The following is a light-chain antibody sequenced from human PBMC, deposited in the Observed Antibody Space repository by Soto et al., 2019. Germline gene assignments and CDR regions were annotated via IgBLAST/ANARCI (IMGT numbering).Light chain of an antibody. CDR3: SSYTSSSTANYV. V-gene: IGLV2-14*01. Sequence: QSVLTQPASVSGSPGQSITISCTGTSSDVGGYNYVSWYQQHPGKAPKLMIYDVSNRPSGVSNRFSGSKSGNTASLTISGLQAEDEADYYCSSYTSSSTANYVFGTGTKATVL. CDR2: DVS. J-gene: IGLJ1*01. CDR1: SSDVGGYNY.